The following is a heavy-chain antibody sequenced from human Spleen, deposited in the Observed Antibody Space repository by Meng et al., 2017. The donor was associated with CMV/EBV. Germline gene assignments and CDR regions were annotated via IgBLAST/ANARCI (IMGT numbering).Heavy chain of an antibody. CDR2: INPSGGST. J-gene: IGHJ6*02. Sequence: ASVKVSCKASGYTFTSYYMHWVRQAPGQGLEWMGIINPSGGSTSYAQKFQGRVTMTRDTSISTVYMELSSLRSEDTAVYYCARERKRGGGGYYYYGMDVWGQGTTVTVSS. D-gene: IGHD3-10*01. CDR1: GYTFTSYY. CDR3: ARERKRGGGGYYYYGMDV. V-gene: IGHV1-46*01.